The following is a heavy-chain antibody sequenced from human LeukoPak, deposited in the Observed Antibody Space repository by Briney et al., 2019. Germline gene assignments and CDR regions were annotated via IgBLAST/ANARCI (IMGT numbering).Heavy chain of an antibody. CDR3: ARIARITDAFDI. CDR2: INPSSGGT. CDR1: GYTFTGYY. J-gene: IGHJ3*02. Sequence: ASVKLSCKASGYTFTGYYMPWVRQAPGQGLEWMGWINPSSGGTNYAQRFQGRVTMTRDTSISTAYMELSRLRSDDTAVYYCARIARITDAFDIWGQGTMVTVSS. V-gene: IGHV1-2*02. D-gene: IGHD3-16*01.